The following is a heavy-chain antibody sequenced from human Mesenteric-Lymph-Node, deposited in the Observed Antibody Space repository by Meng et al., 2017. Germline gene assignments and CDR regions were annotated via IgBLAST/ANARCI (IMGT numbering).Heavy chain of an antibody. J-gene: IGHJ3*02. CDR2: ISSSGDSA. Sequence: GESLKISCAASGFTLTTYGMNWVRQAPGKGLEWVSAISSSGDSALYADSVKGRSTISRDNSQNTRYLQLSSMRAEDTAIYYCERYNWGSAGALDMWGQGTMVTVSS. D-gene: IGHD1-20*01. CDR3: ERYNWGSAGALDM. V-gene: IGHV3-23*01. CDR1: GFTLTTYG.